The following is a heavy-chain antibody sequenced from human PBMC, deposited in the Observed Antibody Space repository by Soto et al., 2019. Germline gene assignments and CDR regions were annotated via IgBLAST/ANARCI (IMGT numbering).Heavy chain of an antibody. Sequence: GGSLRLSCAASGFTFSSHAMSWVRQAPGKGLEWVSSISGSGDGTYYADSVRGRFTISRDNSKNTLLLQMNSLRAEDTAVYRCAKATAEVPPPVRTMDVWGQGTTVTVSS. V-gene: IGHV3-23*01. CDR2: ISGSGDGT. D-gene: IGHD2-21*02. J-gene: IGHJ6*02. CDR3: AKATAEVPPPVRTMDV. CDR1: GFTFSSHA.